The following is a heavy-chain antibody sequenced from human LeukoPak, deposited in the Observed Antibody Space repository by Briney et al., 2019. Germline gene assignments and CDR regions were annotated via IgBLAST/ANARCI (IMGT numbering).Heavy chain of an antibody. J-gene: IGHJ5*02. Sequence: SETLSLTCAVYGGSFSGYYWSWIRQPPGKGLEWIGEINHSGSTNYNPSLKSRVTISVDTSKNQFSLKPSSVTAADTAVYYCARALRGQNDYDPYSGWFDPWGQGTLVTVSS. CDR3: ARALRGQNDYDPYSGWFDP. V-gene: IGHV4-34*01. CDR1: GGSFSGYY. CDR2: INHSGST. D-gene: IGHD3-16*01.